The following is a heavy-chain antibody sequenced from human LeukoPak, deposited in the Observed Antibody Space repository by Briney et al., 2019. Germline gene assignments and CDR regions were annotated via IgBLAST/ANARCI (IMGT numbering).Heavy chain of an antibody. J-gene: IGHJ4*02. V-gene: IGHV4-59*08. Sequence: SETLSLTCTVSGGSISSYYWSWIRQPPGKGLEWIGYIYYSGSTNYNPSLKSRVTISVDTPKNQFSLQLSSVTAADTAVYSCARLVKLDGPLAGGFDYWGQGTLVTVSS. CDR1: GGSISSYY. D-gene: IGHD6-19*01. CDR2: IYYSGST. CDR3: ARLVKLDGPLAGGFDY.